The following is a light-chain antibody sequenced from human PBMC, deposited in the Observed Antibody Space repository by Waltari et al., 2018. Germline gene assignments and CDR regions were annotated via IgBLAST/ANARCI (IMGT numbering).Light chain of an antibody. J-gene: IGKJ1*01. CDR3: QQYDKWPPWT. CDR1: QSVTTK. V-gene: IGKV3-15*01. CDR2: AAS. Sequence: IVMTQSPVTLSVSPGERAPLSCRASQSVTTKVAWYQQKLGQAPRLLIPAASTRATGVPTRLSGSGSGTEFTLTISSLQAEDVAIYYCQQYDKWPPWTFGLGTKVELK.